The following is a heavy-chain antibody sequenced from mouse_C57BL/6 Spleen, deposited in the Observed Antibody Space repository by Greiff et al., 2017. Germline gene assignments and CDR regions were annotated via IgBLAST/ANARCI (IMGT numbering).Heavy chain of an antibody. Sequence: VQLKESGAELVKPGASVKLSCTASGFNIKDYYMHWVKQRTEQGLEWIGRIDPEDGETKYAPKFQGKATITADTSSNTAYLQLSSLTSEDTAVYYCASGSYGSSSAWFAYWGQGTLVTVSA. J-gene: IGHJ3*01. CDR3: ASGSYGSSSAWFAY. CDR1: GFNIKDYY. CDR2: IDPEDGET. D-gene: IGHD1-1*01. V-gene: IGHV14-2*01.